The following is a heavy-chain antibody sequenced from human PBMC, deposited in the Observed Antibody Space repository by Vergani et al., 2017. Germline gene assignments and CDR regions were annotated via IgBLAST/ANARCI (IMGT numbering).Heavy chain of an antibody. D-gene: IGHD2-2*01. J-gene: IGHJ6*02. V-gene: IGHV4-31*03. Sequence: QVQLQESGPGLVKPSETLSLTCTVSGGSISSGGYYWSWIRQHPGKGLEWIGYIYYSGSTYYNPSLKSRVTISVDTSKNQFSLKLSSVTAADTAVYYCASGTSRYYYYYGMDVWGQGTTVTVSS. CDR3: ASGTSRYYYYYGMDV. CDR2: IYYSGST. CDR1: GGSISSGGYY.